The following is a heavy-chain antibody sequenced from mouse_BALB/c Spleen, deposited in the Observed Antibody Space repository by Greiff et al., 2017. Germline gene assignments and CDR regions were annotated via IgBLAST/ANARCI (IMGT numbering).Heavy chain of an antibody. CDR3: ARELTGTEGYFDY. D-gene: IGHD4-1*01. J-gene: IGHJ2*01. CDR2: ISYSGST. CDR1: GYSITSDYA. Sequence: EVQLQESGPGLVKPSQSLSLTCTVTGYSITSDYAWNWIRQFPGNKLEWMGYISYSGSTSYNPSLKSRISITRDTSKNQFFLQLNSVTTEDTATYYCARELTGTEGYFDYWGQGTTLTVSS. V-gene: IGHV3-2*02.